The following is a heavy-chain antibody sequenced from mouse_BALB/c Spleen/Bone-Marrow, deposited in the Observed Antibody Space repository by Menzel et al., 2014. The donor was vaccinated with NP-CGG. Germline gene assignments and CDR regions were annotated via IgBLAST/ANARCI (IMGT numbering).Heavy chain of an antibody. CDR3: ARSRYGSYYGY. Sequence: VQLQESGPEPVKPGASVRISCKASNYTFTTYYIYWVKQRPGQGLEWIGWIYPGNVNTKYNEKFKAKATLTADKSSSTAYMQLSSLTSEDSAVYFCARSRYGSYYGYWGQGTPLTVSS. V-gene: IGHV1S56*01. CDR1: NYTFTTYY. D-gene: IGHD1-1*01. J-gene: IGHJ2*01. CDR2: IYPGNVNT.